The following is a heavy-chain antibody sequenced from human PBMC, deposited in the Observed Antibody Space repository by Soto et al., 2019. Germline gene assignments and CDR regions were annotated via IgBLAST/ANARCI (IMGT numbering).Heavy chain of an antibody. CDR2: IYPDDSET. Sequence: GESLKISXKGSGYSFTSYWIAWVRQMPGKGLEWMGFIYPDDSETRYSPSFQGQVTISADKSISTAYLQWSSLKASDTAMYYCARRDSSGFWVRFDFWGQGTLVTVSS. D-gene: IGHD3-22*01. J-gene: IGHJ4*02. V-gene: IGHV5-51*01. CDR1: GYSFTSYW. CDR3: ARRDSSGFWVRFDF.